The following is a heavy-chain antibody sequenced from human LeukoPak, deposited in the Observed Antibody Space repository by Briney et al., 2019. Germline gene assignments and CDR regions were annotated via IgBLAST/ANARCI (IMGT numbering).Heavy chain of an antibody. CDR2: ISYDDTNK. CDR3: ARDNYSSGWSTRAYYYYMDV. Sequence: GGSLRLSCAASGFTFSNYALHWVRQAPGKGLEWVAVISYDDTNKYYVDSVKGRFTISRDNSKNTLYLQMNSLRAEDTAVYYCARDNYSSGWSTRAYYYYMDVWGKGTTVTVSS. J-gene: IGHJ6*03. D-gene: IGHD6-19*01. V-gene: IGHV3-30*04. CDR1: GFTFSNYA.